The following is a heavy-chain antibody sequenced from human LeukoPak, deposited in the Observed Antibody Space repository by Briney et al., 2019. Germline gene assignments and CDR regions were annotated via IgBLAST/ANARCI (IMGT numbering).Heavy chain of an antibody. J-gene: IGHJ6*02. CDR2: FDPADGET. CDR3: ATTPLLDIYYGMDV. Sequence: GASVKVSCKVSGYTLTELSMHWVRQAPGKGLEWMGGFDPADGETIYAQKFQGRVTMTEDTSTDTAYMELSSLRSEDTAVYYCATTPLLDIYYGMDVWGQGTTVTVSS. D-gene: IGHD3-9*01. V-gene: IGHV1-24*01. CDR1: GYTLTELS.